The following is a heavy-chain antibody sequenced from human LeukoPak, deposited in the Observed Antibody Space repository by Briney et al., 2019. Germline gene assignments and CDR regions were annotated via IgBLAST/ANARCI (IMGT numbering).Heavy chain of an antibody. J-gene: IGHJ4*02. D-gene: IGHD2-21*02. V-gene: IGHV3-30-3*01. CDR3: ARSLIFGYYFDY. Sequence: GRSLRLSCAASGFTFSSYAMHWVRQAPGKGLEWVAVISYDGSNKYYADSVKGRFTISRDNSKNTLYLQMNSLRAEDMAVYYCARSLIFGYYFDYWGQGTLVTVSS. CDR2: ISYDGSNK. CDR1: GFTFSSYA.